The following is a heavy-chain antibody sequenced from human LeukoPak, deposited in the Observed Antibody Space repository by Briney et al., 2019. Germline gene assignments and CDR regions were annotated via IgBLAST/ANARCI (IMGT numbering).Heavy chain of an antibody. V-gene: IGHV3-53*01. D-gene: IGHD1-20*01. J-gene: IGHJ6*03. CDR1: GFNFNTYS. CDR2: IYSGGST. CDR3: ARWKYNWNDQYYYYMDV. Sequence: GGSLRLSCVASGFNFNTYSMNWVRQAPGKGLEWVSVIYSGGSTYYADSVKGRFTISRDNSKNTLYLQMNSLRAEDTAVYYCARWKYNWNDQYYYYMDVWGKGTTVTVSS.